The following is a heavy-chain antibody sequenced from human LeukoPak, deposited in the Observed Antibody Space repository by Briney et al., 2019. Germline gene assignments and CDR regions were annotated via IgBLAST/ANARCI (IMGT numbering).Heavy chain of an antibody. V-gene: IGHV6-1*01. D-gene: IGHD3-22*01. CDR1: GDSVSSNSAA. CDR3: ARGSRSSGYYYYYGMDV. Sequence: SQTLSLTCAISGDSVSSNSAAWNWIRQSPSRGLEWLGRTYYRSKWYNDYAVSVKSRITINPDTSKNQFSLQLNSVTPEDTAVYYCARGSRSSGYYYYYGMDVWGQGTTVTVSS. J-gene: IGHJ6*02. CDR2: TYYRSKWYN.